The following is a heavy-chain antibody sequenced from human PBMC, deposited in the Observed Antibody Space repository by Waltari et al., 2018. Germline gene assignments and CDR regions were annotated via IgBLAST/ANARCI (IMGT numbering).Heavy chain of an antibody. CDR1: GFTFSSYS. V-gene: IGHV3-21*01. CDR2: ISSSSSYI. D-gene: IGHD6-19*01. J-gene: IGHJ6*02. CDR3: ARVGSTGYSSGWYMGYYYYYGMDV. Sequence: EVQLVESGGGLVKPGGSLRLSCAASGFTFSSYSINWVRQAPGKGLEWVSSISSSSSYIYYADSGKGRFTISRDNAKNSLYLQMNSLRAEDTAVYYCARVGSTGYSSGWYMGYYYYYGMDVWGQGTTVTVSS.